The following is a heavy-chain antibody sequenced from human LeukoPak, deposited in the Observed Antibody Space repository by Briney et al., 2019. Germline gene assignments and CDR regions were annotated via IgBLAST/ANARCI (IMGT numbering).Heavy chain of an antibody. D-gene: IGHD2-15*01. J-gene: IGHJ6*03. V-gene: IGHV4-39*07. CDR1: GGSISSSSYY. CDR2: ISHSGTT. CDR3: ARERRHCSAGGCYSVFIYMDV. Sequence: SETLSLTCTVSGGSISSSSYYWTWIRQPPGKGLEWIGEISHSGTTNYNPSLKSRVTISVDTSKNQFSLKLSSVTAADTAVYYCARERRHCSAGGCYSVFIYMDVWGKGTTVTVSS.